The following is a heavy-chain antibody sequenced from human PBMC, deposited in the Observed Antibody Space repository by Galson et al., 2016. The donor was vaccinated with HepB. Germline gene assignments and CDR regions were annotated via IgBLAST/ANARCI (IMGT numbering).Heavy chain of an antibody. CDR2: ISYGGSNN. CDR1: GFTFSVYG. V-gene: IGHV3-30*18. Sequence: SLRLSCAASGFTFSVYGMNWVRQAPGKGLEWLAVISYGGSNNHYRDSVKGRFTISRDNSKNTLYLQMNSLRAEDTAVYYCAKDVDYTILTGYTGGFDYWGQGTLVTVSS. D-gene: IGHD3-9*01. CDR3: AKDVDYTILTGYTGGFDY. J-gene: IGHJ4*02.